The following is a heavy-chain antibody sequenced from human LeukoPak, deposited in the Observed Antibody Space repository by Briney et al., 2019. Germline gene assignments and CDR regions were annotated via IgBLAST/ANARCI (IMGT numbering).Heavy chain of an antibody. V-gene: IGHV3-23*01. CDR2: ISPSHGST. CDR1: GFTFSSYG. CDR3: AKDRVGATLYFDY. D-gene: IGHD1-26*01. Sequence: QPGGSLRPSCAASGFTFSSYGISWVRQAPGKGLEWVSAISPSHGSTYYAGSVKGRFTISRDNSKNTLYLQMNSLRAEDTAVYYCAKDRVGATLYFDYWGQGTLVTVSS. J-gene: IGHJ4*02.